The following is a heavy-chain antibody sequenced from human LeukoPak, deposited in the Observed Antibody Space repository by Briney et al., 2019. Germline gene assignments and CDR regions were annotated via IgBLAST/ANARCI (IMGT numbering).Heavy chain of an antibody. D-gene: IGHD2-2*01. CDR3: AKDGGRYCSGTSCSEFDY. CDR1: GFTFSSYA. V-gene: IGHV3-23*01. J-gene: IGHJ4*02. Sequence: GGSLRLSCAASGFTFSSYAMSWVRQAPGKGLEWVSAISGSGGSTYYADSVKGRFTISRDNSKNTLYLQMNSLRAEDTAVYYCAKDGGRYCSGTSCSEFDYWGQGTLVTVSS. CDR2: ISGSGGST.